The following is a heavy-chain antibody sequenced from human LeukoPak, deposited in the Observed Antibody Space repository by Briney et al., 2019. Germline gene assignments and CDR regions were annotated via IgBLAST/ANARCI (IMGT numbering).Heavy chain of an antibody. J-gene: IGHJ4*02. D-gene: IGHD5-12*01. CDR3: ARGGYSFDY. CDR1: GCSLSGYW. V-gene: IGHV3-7*01. Sequence: GGSLRLSCAAFGCSLSGYWMSWVRQAPGKGLEWVARLHADGSEKYYVDSVKGRFTISRDNAKNSLYLQMNSLRVEDTAVYYCARGGYSFDYLGQGTLVTVSS. CDR2: LHADGSEK.